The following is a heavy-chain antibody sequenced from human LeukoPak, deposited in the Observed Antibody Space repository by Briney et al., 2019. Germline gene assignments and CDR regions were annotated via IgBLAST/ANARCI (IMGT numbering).Heavy chain of an antibody. CDR2: ISSDGGST. Sequence: PGGSLRLSCAASGIIFSNCAMHWVRQGPGKGLECISTISSDGGSTYYANSVKGRFTISRDNSKNTLYLQIGSLRAEDMAVYYCARGRQGAKTRYFDLWGRGTRVTVSS. D-gene: IGHD1-26*01. V-gene: IGHV3-64*01. CDR3: ARGRQGAKTRYFDL. J-gene: IGHJ2*01. CDR1: GIIFSNCA.